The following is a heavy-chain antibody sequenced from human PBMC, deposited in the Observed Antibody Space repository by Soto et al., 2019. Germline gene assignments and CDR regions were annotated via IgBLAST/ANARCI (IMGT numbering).Heavy chain of an antibody. CDR2: MNPNSGNT. Sequence: QVQLVQSGAEVKKPGASVKVSCRASGYTFTSYDINWVRQATGQGLEWMGWMNPNSGNTGYAQKFQGRVTMTRNTSISTAYMELSSLRSEDTAVYYCARGGRIYGSGSYYNLKPRHGDYWGQGTLVTVSS. J-gene: IGHJ4*02. V-gene: IGHV1-8*01. D-gene: IGHD3-10*01. CDR3: ARGGRIYGSGSYYNLKPRHGDY. CDR1: GYTFTSYD.